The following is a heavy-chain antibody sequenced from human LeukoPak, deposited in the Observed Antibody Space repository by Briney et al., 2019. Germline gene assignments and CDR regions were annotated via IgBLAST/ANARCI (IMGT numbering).Heavy chain of an antibody. CDR2: ISSSSSTI. Sequence: GGSLRLSCAASGFTFSSYSMNWVRQAPGKGLEWVSYISSSSSTIYYADSVKGRFTTSRDNAKNSLYLQMNSLRAEDTAVYYCARDSALDTAMDTFDYWGQGTLVTVSS. CDR3: ARDSALDTAMDTFDY. D-gene: IGHD5-18*01. CDR1: GFTFSSYS. V-gene: IGHV3-48*01. J-gene: IGHJ4*02.